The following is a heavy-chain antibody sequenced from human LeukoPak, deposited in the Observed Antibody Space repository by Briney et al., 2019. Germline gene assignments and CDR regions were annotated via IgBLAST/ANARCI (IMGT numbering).Heavy chain of an antibody. J-gene: IGHJ4*02. V-gene: IGHV3-48*01. CDR2: ISSSSSTI. CDR3: ARGGGVSGSRKPYYFDY. Sequence: HPGRSLRLSCAASGFTFSSYAMHWVRQAPGKGLEWVSYISSSSSTIYYADSVKGRFTISRDNAKNSLYLQMNSLRAEDTAVYYCARGGGVSGSRKPYYFDYWGQGTLVTVSS. CDR1: GFTFSSYA. D-gene: IGHD1-26*01.